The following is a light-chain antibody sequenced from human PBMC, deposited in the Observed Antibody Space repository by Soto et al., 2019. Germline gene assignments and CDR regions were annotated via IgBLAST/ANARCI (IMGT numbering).Light chain of an antibody. Sequence: QSALTQPASVSGSPGQSITISCTGTSSDVGAYSYVSWYQQHPGKAPKLMIYEVSNRPSGVSDCFSGSKSGNTASLTISGLQAEDEADYYCSSYTTSSTLAFGGGTKLTVL. CDR3: SSYTTSSTLA. CDR2: EVS. J-gene: IGLJ2*01. V-gene: IGLV2-14*01. CDR1: SSDVGAYSY.